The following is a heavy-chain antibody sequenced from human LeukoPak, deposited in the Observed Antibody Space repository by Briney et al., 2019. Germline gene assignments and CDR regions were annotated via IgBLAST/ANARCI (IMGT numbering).Heavy chain of an antibody. D-gene: IGHD4-17*01. V-gene: IGHV1-2*02. CDR3: ARGLLPYGWFDP. CDR2: INPKNGGA. CDR1: GYTFTDYY. Sequence: ASVRVSCKAFGYTFTDYYIQWMRQAPGRGPEWLAWINPKNGGAVYAQKFQGRIALTADTSISTAYMELSGLRSDDTAVYYCARGLLPYGWFDPWGQGTLVTVSS. J-gene: IGHJ5*02.